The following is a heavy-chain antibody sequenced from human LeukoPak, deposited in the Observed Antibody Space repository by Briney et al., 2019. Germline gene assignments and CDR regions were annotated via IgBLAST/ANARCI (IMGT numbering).Heavy chain of an antibody. CDR2: VYHTGHT. CDR3: ARHRFGHLFDY. Sequence: PSETLSLTCTVSGDSISGYYWSWIRQPPGKRLEWIGYVYHTGHTHCSPSLKSRVTVSLDTSRNQVSLILSSVTAADTAVYYCARHRFGHLFDYWGQGTLVFVSS. D-gene: IGHD3-16*01. V-gene: IGHV4-59*01. CDR1: GDSISGYY. J-gene: IGHJ4*02.